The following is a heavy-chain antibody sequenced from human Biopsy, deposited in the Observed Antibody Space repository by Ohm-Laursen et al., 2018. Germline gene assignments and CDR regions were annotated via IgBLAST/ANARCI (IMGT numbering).Heavy chain of an antibody. D-gene: IGHD3-22*01. CDR3: ARDYDTSGYYYVS. J-gene: IGHJ5*02. CDR2: IFYRGST. CDR1: GGSISNNNYY. V-gene: IGHV4-39*01. Sequence: TLSLTWTVSGGSISNNNYYWGWIRQPPGKGLEWIGSIFYRGSTHYKPSLKSRVNMSEDTSKNQFSLKLNSVTAADTAVYYCARDYDTSGYYYVSWGQGTLVTVSS.